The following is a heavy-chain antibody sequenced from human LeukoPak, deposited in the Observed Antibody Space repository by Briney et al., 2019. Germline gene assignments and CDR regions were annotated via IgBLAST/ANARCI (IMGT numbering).Heavy chain of an antibody. D-gene: IGHD1-26*01. Sequence: GGSLSLSFAASGFTFSNYGMHWVRQAPGKGLEWVAFIQYDGSNKYYADSVKGRFTISRDNSKNTLYLQMNSLRPEDTAVYYCAKDSDRVGRSSYYMDVWGKGTTVTVSS. CDR3: AKDSDRVGRSSYYMDV. V-gene: IGHV3-30*02. J-gene: IGHJ6*03. CDR1: GFTFSNYG. CDR2: IQYDGSNK.